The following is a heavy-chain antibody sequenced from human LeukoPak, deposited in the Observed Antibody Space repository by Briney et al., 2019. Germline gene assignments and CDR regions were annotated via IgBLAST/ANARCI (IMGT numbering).Heavy chain of an antibody. CDR2: ISSDGTRK. Sequence: GESLRLSCAASGFTFSTYGMYWVRQAPGKGLEWLAVISSDGTRKYYADSVKDRFTISRDNSKNTLYLQMDSLRTEDTAVYYCTKRREWEIDYWGQGTLVTVSS. V-gene: IGHV3-30*18. CDR3: TKRREWEIDY. CDR1: GFTFSTYG. J-gene: IGHJ4*02. D-gene: IGHD1-26*01.